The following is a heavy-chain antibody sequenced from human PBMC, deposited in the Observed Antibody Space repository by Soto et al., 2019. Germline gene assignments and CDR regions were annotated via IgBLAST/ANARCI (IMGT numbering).Heavy chain of an antibody. Sequence: EVQLLESGGGLVQPGGSLRLSCAASGFTFSNYAMSWVRQAPGKGLAWVLGISGSGGSTYYADSVKGRFTISRDNSRTTLYLQMHSLRGEDTAAYYCAKEGSSYYFYYGLDVWCQETTVTVSS. CDR1: GFTFSNYA. D-gene: IGHD6-6*01. J-gene: IGHJ6*02. CDR2: ISGSGGST. CDR3: AKEGSSYYFYYGLDV. V-gene: IGHV3-23*01.